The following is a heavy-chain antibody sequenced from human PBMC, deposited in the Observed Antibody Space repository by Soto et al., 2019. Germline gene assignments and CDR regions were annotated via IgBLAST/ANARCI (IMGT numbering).Heavy chain of an antibody. CDR2: IYYSGST. CDR3: AKVDYGDSFDY. Sequence: SETLSLTCTVSGGSISSYYWSWIRQPPGKGLEWIGYIYYSGSTNYNPSLKSRVTISVDTSKNQFSLKLSSVTAADTAVYYCAKVDYGDSFDYWGQGTPVTVSS. D-gene: IGHD4-17*01. J-gene: IGHJ4*02. CDR1: GGSISSYY. V-gene: IGHV4-59*01.